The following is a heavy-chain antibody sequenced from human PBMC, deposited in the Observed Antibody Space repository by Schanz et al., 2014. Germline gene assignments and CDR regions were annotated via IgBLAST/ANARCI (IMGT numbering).Heavy chain of an antibody. J-gene: IGHJ4*02. D-gene: IGHD6-13*01. CDR2: INHSGST. CDR3: ARGPDSTSADVTRGRRRYYFDY. V-gene: IGHV4-34*01. CDR1: SGSFSGYY. Sequence: QVQLQQWGAGLLKPSETLSLSCAVYSGSFSGYYWSWIRQPPGKGLEWIGEINHSGSTNYNPSLKIRVPISVAPSKNQFSLKLSSVPAADTAVYYCARGPDSTSADVTRGRRRYYFDYWGQGTLVTVSS.